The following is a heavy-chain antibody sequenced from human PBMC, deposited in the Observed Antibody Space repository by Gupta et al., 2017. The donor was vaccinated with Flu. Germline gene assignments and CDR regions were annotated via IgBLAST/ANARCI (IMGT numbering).Heavy chain of an antibody. Sequence: QLQLQESGPGLVKPSETLSLTCTVSGGSISSSSYYWGWIRQPPGKGLEWIGSIYYSGSTYYNPSLKSRVTISVDTSKNQFSLKLSSVTAADTAVYYCARHLFLIRLYYFDYWGQGTLVTVSS. CDR2: IYYSGST. J-gene: IGHJ4*02. D-gene: IGHD2/OR15-2a*01. CDR1: GGSISSSSYY. CDR3: ARHLFLIRLYYFDY. V-gene: IGHV4-39*01.